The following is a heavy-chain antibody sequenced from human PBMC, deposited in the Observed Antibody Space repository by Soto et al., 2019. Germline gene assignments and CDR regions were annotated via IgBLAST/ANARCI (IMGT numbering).Heavy chain of an antibody. CDR3: ARERGKYGYSSGWYPGGAFDI. CDR1: GFTFSSYA. CDR2: ISYDGSNK. V-gene: IGHV3-30-3*01. D-gene: IGHD6-19*01. Sequence: ESGGGVVQPGRSLRLSCAASGFTFSSYAMHWVRQAPGKGLEWVAVISYDGSNKYYADSVKGRFTISRDNSKNTLYLQMNSLGAEDTAVYYCARERGKYGYSSGWYPGGAFDIWGQGTMVTVSS. J-gene: IGHJ3*02.